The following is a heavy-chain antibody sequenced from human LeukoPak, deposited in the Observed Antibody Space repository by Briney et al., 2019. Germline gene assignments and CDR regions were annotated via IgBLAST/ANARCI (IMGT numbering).Heavy chain of an antibody. CDR2: INPNSGGT. CDR3: ARDVDTAMVTGY. V-gene: IGHV1-2*02. J-gene: IGHJ4*02. Sequence: ASVKVSCKASGYTFTSHYMHWVRQAPGQGLEWMGWINPNSGGTNYAQKFQGRVTMTRDTSISTAYMELSRLRSDDTAVYYCARDVDTAMVTGYWGQGTLVTVSS. CDR1: GYTFTSHY. D-gene: IGHD5-18*01.